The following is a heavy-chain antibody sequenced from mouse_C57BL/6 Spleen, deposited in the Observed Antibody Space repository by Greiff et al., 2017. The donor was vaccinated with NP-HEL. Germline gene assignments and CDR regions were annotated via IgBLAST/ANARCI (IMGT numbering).Heavy chain of an antibody. Sequence: EVQLVESGPELVKPGASVKMSCKASGYTFTDYNMHWVKQSHGKSLEWIGYINPNNGGTSYNQKFKGKATLTVNKSSSTAYMELRSLTSEDSAVYYCARDYYGSRAWFAYWGQGTLVTVSA. J-gene: IGHJ3*01. CDR1: GYTFTDYN. CDR2: INPNNGGT. CDR3: ARDYYGSRAWFAY. D-gene: IGHD1-1*01. V-gene: IGHV1-22*01.